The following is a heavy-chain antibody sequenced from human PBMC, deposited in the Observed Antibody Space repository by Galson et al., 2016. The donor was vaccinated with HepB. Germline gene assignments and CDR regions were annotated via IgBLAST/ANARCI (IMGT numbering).Heavy chain of an antibody. J-gene: IGHJ5*02. CDR3: ARRRNYYDSSGYYHDWFDP. CDR2: IHHSGST. Sequence: SETLSLTCTVLRGSINDHNWSWIRQPPGKGLEWIGQIHHSGSTTYNPSLTSRVTISIDTSKKQFSLKLSSATAADTAVYYCARRRNYYDSSGYYHDWFDPWGQGTLVTVSP. CDR1: RGSINDHN. D-gene: IGHD3-22*01. V-gene: IGHV4-59*08.